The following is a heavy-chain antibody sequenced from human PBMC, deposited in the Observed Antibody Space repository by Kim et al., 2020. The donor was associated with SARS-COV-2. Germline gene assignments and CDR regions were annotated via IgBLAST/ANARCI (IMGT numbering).Heavy chain of an antibody. D-gene: IGHD1-26*01. CDR3: ARVWEDAFDI. V-gene: IGHV3-21*01. Sequence: YIYYADSVKGRFTISRDNAKNSLYLQMNSLRAEDTAVYYCARVWEDAFDIWGQGTMVTVSS. J-gene: IGHJ3*02. CDR2: YI.